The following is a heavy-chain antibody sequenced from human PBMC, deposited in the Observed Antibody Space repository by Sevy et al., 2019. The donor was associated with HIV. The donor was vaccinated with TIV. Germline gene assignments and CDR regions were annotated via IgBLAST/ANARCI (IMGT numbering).Heavy chain of an antibody. CDR1: GFTFRSFS. CDR2: ISYDGSNK. CDR3: ARDDEPDYYYFDMDV. Sequence: GGSLRLSCVASGFTFRSFSMHWVRQAPGKGLEWVAVISYDGSNKYYADSVKGRFTISRDNSKNTLYLQMDGLRAEDTALYYCARDDEPDYYYFDMDVWGQGTTVTVSS. J-gene: IGHJ6*02. V-gene: IGHV3-30*19.